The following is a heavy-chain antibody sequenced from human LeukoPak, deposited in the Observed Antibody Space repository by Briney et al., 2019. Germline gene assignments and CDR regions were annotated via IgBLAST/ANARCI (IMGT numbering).Heavy chain of an antibody. V-gene: IGHV4-59*01. J-gene: IGHJ4*02. CDR3: ARERGYCSGGSCYEKRYYFDY. D-gene: IGHD2-15*01. Sequence: SETLSLTCAVYGGSFSGYDWSWIRQPPGKGLEWIGYIYYSGTTNYSPSLKSRVTISADTSKNQFSLKLSSVTAADTAVYYCARERGYCSGGSCYEKRYYFDYWGQGTLVTVSS. CDR2: IYYSGTT. CDR1: GGSFSGYD.